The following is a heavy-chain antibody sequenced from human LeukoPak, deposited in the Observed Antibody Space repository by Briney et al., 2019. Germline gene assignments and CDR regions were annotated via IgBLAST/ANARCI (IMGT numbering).Heavy chain of an antibody. CDR2: INPNSGGT. J-gene: IGHJ3*02. Sequence: ASVKVSCKTSGYSFTGQYMHWVRQAPGQGLEWMGRINPNSGGTNYVQKFQGRVTMTRDTSISTAYMELSRLRSDDTAVYYCARDLQDSSGYYSAVFDAFDIWGQGTMVTVS. D-gene: IGHD3-22*01. CDR1: GYSFTGQY. CDR3: ARDLQDSSGYYSAVFDAFDI. V-gene: IGHV1-2*06.